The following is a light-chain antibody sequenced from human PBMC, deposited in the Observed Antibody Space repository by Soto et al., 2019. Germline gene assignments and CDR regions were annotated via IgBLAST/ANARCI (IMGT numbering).Light chain of an antibody. J-gene: IGKJ1*01. Sequence: EIVLTQSPGTLSLSPGERATLSCRASQSVSSYLAWYQQKPGQAPSLLIYDASNRATGIPARFSGSGSGTDFTLTISGLQSDDFAVYYCQQFNNWPPWTFGQGTKVDIK. CDR1: QSVSSY. V-gene: IGKV3-11*01. CDR2: DAS. CDR3: QQFNNWPPWT.